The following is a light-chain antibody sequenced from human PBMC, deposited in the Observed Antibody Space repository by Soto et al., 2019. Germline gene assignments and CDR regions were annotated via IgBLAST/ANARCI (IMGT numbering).Light chain of an antibody. J-gene: IGKJ1*01. CDR1: QTISSW. V-gene: IGKV1-5*03. Sequence: DIQMTQSPSTPSGSVGDRVTIPWPASQTISSWLAWYQQKPGKAPKLLIYKASTLKSGVPSRFSGSGSGTEFTLTISSLQPDDFATYYCQHYNSYSEAFGQGTKVDIK. CDR2: KAS. CDR3: QHYNSYSEA.